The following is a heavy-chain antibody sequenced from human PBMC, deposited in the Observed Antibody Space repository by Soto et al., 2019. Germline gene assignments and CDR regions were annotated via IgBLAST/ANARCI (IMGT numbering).Heavy chain of an antibody. Sequence: SETLSLTCTVSGGSISSGGYYWSWIRQHPGKGLEWIGYIYYSGSTYYNPSLKSRVTISVDTSKNQFSLKLSSVTAADTAVYYCARFSRGYSYGYYYYGMDVWGQGTTVTVS. D-gene: IGHD5-18*01. CDR1: GGSISSGGYY. CDR3: ARFSRGYSYGYYYYGMDV. V-gene: IGHV4-31*03. CDR2: IYYSGST. J-gene: IGHJ6*02.